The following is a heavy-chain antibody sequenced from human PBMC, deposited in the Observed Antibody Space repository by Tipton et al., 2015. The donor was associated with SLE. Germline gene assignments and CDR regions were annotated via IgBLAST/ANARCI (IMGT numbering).Heavy chain of an antibody. CDR2: IYYSGST. D-gene: IGHD6-25*01. V-gene: IGHV4-59*12. Sequence: TLSLTCTVPGDSISSYYWSWIRQPPGKGLEWIGSIYYSGSTNYSPSLKSRVTISVDTSKNQFSLRLSSVTAADTAVYYCARVPQRGLTWFDPWGQGTLVTVSS. CDR1: GDSISSYY. J-gene: IGHJ5*02. CDR3: ARVPQRGLTWFDP.